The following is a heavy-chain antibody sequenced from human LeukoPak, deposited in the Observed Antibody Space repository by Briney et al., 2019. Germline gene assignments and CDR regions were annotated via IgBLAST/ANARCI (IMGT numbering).Heavy chain of an antibody. CDR1: GFTFDDYA. V-gene: IGHV3-9*01. J-gene: IGHJ4*02. D-gene: IGHD2-2*01. CDR3: XXXXXXYYRLPSDY. Sequence: GRSLRLSCAASGFTFDDYAMHLVRQAPGKGLEWVSGISWNSGSIGYADSVKGRFTISRDNAKNSLYLQMNILRAEDTALYYCXXXXXXYYRLPSDYWGQGTLVTVSS. CDR2: ISWNSGSI.